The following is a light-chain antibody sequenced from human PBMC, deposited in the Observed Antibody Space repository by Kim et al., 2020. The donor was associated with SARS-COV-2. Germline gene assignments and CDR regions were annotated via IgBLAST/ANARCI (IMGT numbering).Light chain of an antibody. Sequence: DIVMTQSPDSLAVSLGERATINCKSSQSVLYSSNNKNYLAWYQQKPGQPPKLLIYWASTRESGVPDRFSGSGPGTDFTLTISSLQAEDVAVYYCQQYYSTLTFGPGTKVDIK. CDR3: QQYYSTLT. J-gene: IGKJ3*01. CDR1: QSVLYSSNNKNY. CDR2: WAS. V-gene: IGKV4-1*01.